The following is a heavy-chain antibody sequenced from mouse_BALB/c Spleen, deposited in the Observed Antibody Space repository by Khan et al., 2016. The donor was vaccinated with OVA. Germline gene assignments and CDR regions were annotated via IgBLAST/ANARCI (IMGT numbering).Heavy chain of an antibody. CDR1: GYTFTSYW. Sequence: VQLQESGAELAKPGASVKMSCKASGYTFTSYWMHWIKQRPGQGLEWIGYINPTSGYTDYNQKFKDKATLTADKSSSTAYMQLSSLKSDDSAVYYCARDRIDYWGQGTALTGSS. V-gene: IGHV1-7*01. J-gene: IGHJ2*01. CDR3: ARDRIDY. CDR2: INPTSGYT.